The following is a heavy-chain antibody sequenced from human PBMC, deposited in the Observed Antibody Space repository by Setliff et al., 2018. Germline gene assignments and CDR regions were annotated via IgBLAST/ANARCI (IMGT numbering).Heavy chain of an antibody. CDR3: TKDLKKWLQFGWYFDL. CDR2: INPNSGGT. J-gene: IGHJ2*01. V-gene: IGHV1-2*02. Sequence: GASVKVSCKASGYNFTGYYMYWVRQAPGQGLEWMGWINPNSGGTNYAQKFQGRVSMTRDTSISTAFLELNGIRSDDTAVYYCTKDLKKWLQFGWYFDLWGRGTLVTVSS. CDR1: GYNFTGYY. D-gene: IGHD5-12*01.